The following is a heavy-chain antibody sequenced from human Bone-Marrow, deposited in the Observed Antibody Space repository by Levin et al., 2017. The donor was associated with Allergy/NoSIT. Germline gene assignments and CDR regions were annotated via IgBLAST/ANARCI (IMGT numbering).Heavy chain of an antibody. Sequence: GGSLRLSCAASGFTVSSNYMSWVRQAPGKGLEWVSVIYSGGSTYYADSVKGRFTISRDNSKNTLYLQMNSLRAEDTAVYYCARVQQKYSSGWYFDYWGQGTLVTVSS. CDR3: ARVQQKYSSGWYFDY. D-gene: IGHD6-19*01. V-gene: IGHV3-66*01. J-gene: IGHJ4*02. CDR1: GFTVSSNY. CDR2: IYSGGST.